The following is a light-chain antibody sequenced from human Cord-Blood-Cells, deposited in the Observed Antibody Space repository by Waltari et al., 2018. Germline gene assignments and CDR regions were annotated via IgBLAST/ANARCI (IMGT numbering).Light chain of an antibody. CDR1: SGHSSYA. J-gene: IGLJ3*02. Sequence: QLVLTQSPSASASLGASVKLTCTLSSGHSSYAIAWHQQQPEKGPRYLMKLNSDGSHSKGDGIPDLFSGSSSGAERCLTISSLQSEDEADYYCQTWGTGYWVFGGGTKLTVL. V-gene: IGLV4-69*01. CDR2: LNSDGSH. CDR3: QTWGTGYWV.